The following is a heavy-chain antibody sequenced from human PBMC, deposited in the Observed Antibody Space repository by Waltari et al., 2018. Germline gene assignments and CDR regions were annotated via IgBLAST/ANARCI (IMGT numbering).Heavy chain of an antibody. CDR1: GFTFGGYW. V-gene: IGHV3-7*01. D-gene: IGHD3-16*01. Sequence: EVHLVESGGALVQPGGSLRLSCAASGFTFGGYWMSWVRQAPGKGLEWVANIKQDGREKNYVDPVKGRFTISRDNAKDSLDLQMSSLRVDDTAVYYCTREGAALDYFDFWGQGTLVTVSS. CDR2: IKQDGREK. CDR3: TREGAALDYFDF. J-gene: IGHJ4*02.